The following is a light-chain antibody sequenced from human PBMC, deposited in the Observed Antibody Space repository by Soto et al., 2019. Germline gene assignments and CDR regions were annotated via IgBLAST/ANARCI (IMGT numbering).Light chain of an antibody. CDR2: ATS. V-gene: IGKV1-39*01. CDR3: QQSYSTPWT. CDR1: QSITSH. J-gene: IGKJ1*01. Sequence: DIQMTQSPSSLSASIGDRVTITCRASQSITSHLNWYQHIPGKAPRLLIYATSRLQSGVPSRFSGSGFGTEFALTSSSLQPEDFATFYCQQSYSTPWTFGQGTKVEIK.